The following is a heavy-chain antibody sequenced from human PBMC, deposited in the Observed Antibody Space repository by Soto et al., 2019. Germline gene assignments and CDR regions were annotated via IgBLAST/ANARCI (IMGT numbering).Heavy chain of an antibody. CDR3: ARGSGGSFHWFDP. CDR2: IYYSGST. V-gene: IGHV4-59*01. CDR1: GGSISSYY. Sequence: SETLSLTCTVSGGSISSYYWSWIRQPPGEGLEWIGYIYYSGSTNYNPSLKSRVTISVDTSKNQFSLKLSSVTAADTAVYYCARGSGGSFHWFDPWGQGTLVTVSS. D-gene: IGHD2-15*01. J-gene: IGHJ5*02.